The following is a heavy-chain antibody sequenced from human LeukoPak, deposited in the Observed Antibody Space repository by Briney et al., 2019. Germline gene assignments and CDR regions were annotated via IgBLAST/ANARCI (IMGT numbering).Heavy chain of an antibody. Sequence: GGSLRLSCAASGFTFSSYAMTWVRQAPGRGLEWVSDIIDSGYSTNYADSVKGQFTISRDNSKNTLFLQMNSLRADDTAVYYCAKHRIFTREFDYWGQGTLVTVSS. CDR1: GFTFSSYA. J-gene: IGHJ4*02. CDR3: AKHRIFTREFDY. D-gene: IGHD2/OR15-2a*01. CDR2: IIDSGYST. V-gene: IGHV3-23*01.